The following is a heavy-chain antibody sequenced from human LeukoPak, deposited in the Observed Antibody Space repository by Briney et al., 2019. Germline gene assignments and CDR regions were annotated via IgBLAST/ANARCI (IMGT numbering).Heavy chain of an antibody. CDR1: GYTFTSYD. D-gene: IGHD3-10*01. Sequence: ASVKVSCKASGYTFTSYDINWVRQATGQGLEWRGWMNPNSGNTGYAQKFQGRVTITRNTSISTAYMELSSLRSEDTAVYYCASVNTMVRGPDDYWGQGTLVTVSS. J-gene: IGHJ4*02. CDR2: MNPNSGNT. V-gene: IGHV1-8*03. CDR3: ASVNTMVRGPDDY.